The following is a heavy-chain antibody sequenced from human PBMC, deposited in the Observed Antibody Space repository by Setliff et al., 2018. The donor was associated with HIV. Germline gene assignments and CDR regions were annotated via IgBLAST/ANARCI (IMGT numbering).Heavy chain of an antibody. CDR3: GRGSRITIFGVVKGTNWFDP. CDR1: GFTFSGYS. CDR2: INDSGST. D-gene: IGHD3-3*01. Sequence: GSLRLSCAASGFTFSGYSMNWVRQPPGKGLEWIGEINDSGSTNYNPSLKSRVTMSVDKSKNQFSLKLNSVTAADTAVYYCGRGSRITIFGVVKGTNWFDPWGQGTLVTVSS. V-gene: IGHV4-34*01. J-gene: IGHJ5*02.